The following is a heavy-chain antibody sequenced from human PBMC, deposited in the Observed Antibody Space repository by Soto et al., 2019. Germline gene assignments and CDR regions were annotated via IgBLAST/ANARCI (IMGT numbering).Heavy chain of an antibody. J-gene: IGHJ4*02. V-gene: IGHV3-7*03. CDR2: IKPDGSGT. CDR3: FVGNGGPQ. CDR1: GFMFSTYW. Sequence: GRALRLSWAASGFMFSTYWMNWVRQAPGKGLEWVSNIKPDGSGTNYVDSVKGRFTISRDTVRNSVSLQMSSLRDEAKAVYFCFVGNGGPQWGQGTRVTFSS. D-gene: IGHD2-15*01.